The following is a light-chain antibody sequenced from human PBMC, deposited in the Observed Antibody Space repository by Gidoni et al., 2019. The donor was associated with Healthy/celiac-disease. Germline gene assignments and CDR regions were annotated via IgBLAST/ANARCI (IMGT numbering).Light chain of an antibody. CDR2: AAS. V-gene: IGKV1-39*01. CDR3: QQSYSTRLT. CDR1: QSISSY. J-gene: IGKJ4*01. Sequence: DIKMTQSPSSLSASVGDRVTITCRASQSISSYLNWYQQKPGKAPKLLIYAASSLQSGVPSRFSGRGSGTDFTLTISSLQPEDFATYYCQQSYSTRLTFGGGTKVEIK.